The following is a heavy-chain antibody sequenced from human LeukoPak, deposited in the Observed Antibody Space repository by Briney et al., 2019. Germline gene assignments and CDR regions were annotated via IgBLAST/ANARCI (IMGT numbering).Heavy chain of an antibody. Sequence: GGSLRLSCAASGFTFSSYSMNWVRQAPGKGLEWVSSISSSSSYIYYADSVKGRLTISRDNTKNSLYLQMNSLRAEDTAVFYCARDQYDTWSRRGNFDSWGQGTLVIVSS. J-gene: IGHJ4*02. CDR2: ISSSSSYI. CDR3: ARDQYDTWSRRGNFDS. V-gene: IGHV3-21*04. D-gene: IGHD3-3*01. CDR1: GFTFSSYS.